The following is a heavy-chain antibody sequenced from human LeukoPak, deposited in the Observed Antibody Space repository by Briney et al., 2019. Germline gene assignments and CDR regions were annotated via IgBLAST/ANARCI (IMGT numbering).Heavy chain of an antibody. V-gene: IGHV1-18*01. J-gene: IGHJ6*03. CDR2: ISAYNGNT. CDR1: GYTFTSYG. Sequence: APVKVSCKASGYTFTSYGISWVRQAPGQGLEWMGWISAYNGNTNYAQKLQGRVTMTTDTSTSTAYMELRSLRSDDTAVYYCARVPHMGEIAAAYFYYMDVWGKGTTVTVSS. CDR3: ARVPHMGEIAAAYFYYMDV. D-gene: IGHD6-13*01.